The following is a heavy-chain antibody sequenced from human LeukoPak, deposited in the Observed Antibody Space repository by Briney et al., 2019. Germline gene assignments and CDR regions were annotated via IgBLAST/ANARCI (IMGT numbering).Heavy chain of an antibody. V-gene: IGHV4-59*01. D-gene: IGHD3-22*01. CDR1: GGSISSYY. CDR3: ARYSKDYYDSSGYSGLYAFDI. J-gene: IGHJ3*02. Sequence: SETLSLTCTVSGGSISSYYWSWIRQPPGKGLEWIGYIYYSGSTNYNPSLKSRVTISVDTSKNRFSLKLSSVTAADTAVYYCARYSKDYYDSSGYSGLYAFDIWGQGTMVTVSS. CDR2: IYYSGST.